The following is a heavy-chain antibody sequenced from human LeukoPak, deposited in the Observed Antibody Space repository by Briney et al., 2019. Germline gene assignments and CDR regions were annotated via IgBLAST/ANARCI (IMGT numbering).Heavy chain of an antibody. J-gene: IGHJ5*01. CDR1: GYTFSSYG. CDR2: ISAYNGNT. D-gene: IGHD1-26*01. CDR3: ARDLLWFGS. Sequence: ASVKVSCKASGYTFSSYGISWVRQAPGQGLEWMGWISAYNGNTNYAQMVQGRVTMTTDTSTSTAYMEVRSLRSDDTAMYYCARDLLWFGSWGQGTLVTVSS. V-gene: IGHV1-18*01.